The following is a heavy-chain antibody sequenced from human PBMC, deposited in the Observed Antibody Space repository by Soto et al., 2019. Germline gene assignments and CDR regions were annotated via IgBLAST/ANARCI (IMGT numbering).Heavy chain of an antibody. D-gene: IGHD2-2*01. V-gene: IGHV3-11*06. CDR3: ARSRPYCSSTTCYGYYYGMDV. CDR1: GFTFSGYY. J-gene: IGHJ6*02. Sequence: GGSLRLSCAASGFTFSGYYMTWIRQAPGKGLEWVSYISGTSDYTNYADSVKGRFTTSRDNAKNSLYLQMNSLRAEDTAVYYCARSRPYCSSTTCYGYYYGMDVWGQGTTVTV. CDR2: ISGTSDYT.